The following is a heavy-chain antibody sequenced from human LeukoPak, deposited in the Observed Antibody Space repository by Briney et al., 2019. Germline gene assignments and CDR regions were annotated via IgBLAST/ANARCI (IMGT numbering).Heavy chain of an antibody. V-gene: IGHV3-74*01. D-gene: IGHD2/OR15-2a*01. J-gene: IGHJ6*02. CDR2: IKSDGVSA. CDR3: VRDNYFSVDV. Sequence: GGSLRLSCAASGFTFSNDWMHWVRQEAGRGLVWVARIKSDGVSADYADSVKGRFTVSRDNAKKIVFLQMNSLRAEDTALYYCVRDNYFSVDVWGQGTTVTVSS. CDR1: GFTFSNDW.